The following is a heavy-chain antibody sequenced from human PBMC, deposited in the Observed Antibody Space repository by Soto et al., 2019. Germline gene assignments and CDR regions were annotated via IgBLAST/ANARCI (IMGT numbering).Heavy chain of an antibody. CDR2: IIPIFGTA. Sequence: ASVKVSCKASGGSFTYTLSWVRQAPGQGLEWMGGIIPIFGTANYAQKFQGRVTITADESTKTAYMELSTLRSEDTAVYYCARLHSHGTYGMDVWGQGTTVTVYS. V-gene: IGHV1-69*13. J-gene: IGHJ6*02. D-gene: IGHD5-18*01. CDR1: GGSFTYT. CDR3: ARLHSHGTYGMDV.